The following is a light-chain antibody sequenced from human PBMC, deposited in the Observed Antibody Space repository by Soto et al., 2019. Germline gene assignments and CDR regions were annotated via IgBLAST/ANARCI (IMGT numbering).Light chain of an antibody. J-gene: IGKJ1*01. CDR2: KAS. V-gene: IGKV1-5*03. CDR1: QSISSW. Sequence: DNHMTQSPSTLSASVGDRVTITCRASQSISSWLAWYQQKPGKAPNLLIYKASSLRSGVPSRFSGSGSGTEFPLTISSLQPDDSATYYCQHYKSYPWTFGQGTKVE. CDR3: QHYKSYPWT.